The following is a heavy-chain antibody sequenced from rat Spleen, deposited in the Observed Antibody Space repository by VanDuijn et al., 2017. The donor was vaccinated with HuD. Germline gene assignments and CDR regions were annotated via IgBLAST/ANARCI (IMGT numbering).Heavy chain of an antibody. V-gene: IGHV5-22*01. Sequence: EVQLVESGGGLVQPGRSLKLSCAASGFTFSDYYMAWVRQAPKKGLEWVASITYEGISTYYGDSVKGRFTISRDNAKSTLYLQMNSLRSEDTATYYCARHEFGVRDWFAYWGQGTLVTVSS. CDR2: ITYEGIST. D-gene: IGHD4-5*01. CDR3: ARHEFGVRDWFAY. CDR1: GFTFSDYY. J-gene: IGHJ3*01.